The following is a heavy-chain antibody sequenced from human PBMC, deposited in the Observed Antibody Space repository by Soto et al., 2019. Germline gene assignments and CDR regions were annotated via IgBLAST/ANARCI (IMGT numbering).Heavy chain of an antibody. CDR2: ISPIFGTA. V-gene: IGHV1-69*01. J-gene: IGHJ3*02. Sequence: QVQLVQSGAEVKKPGSSVKVSCKASGGTFSSYAISWVRQAPGQGLEWMGGISPIFGTANYAQKFQGRVTITADESTSTAYMELSSLRSEDTAVYYCSRDRGRIVVVVAATQFDAFDIWGQGTMFTVSS. CDR3: SRDRGRIVVVVAATQFDAFDI. D-gene: IGHD2-15*01. CDR1: GGTFSSYA.